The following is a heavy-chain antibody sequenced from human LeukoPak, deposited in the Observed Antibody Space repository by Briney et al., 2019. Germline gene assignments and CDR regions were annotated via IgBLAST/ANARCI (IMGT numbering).Heavy chain of an antibody. D-gene: IGHD6-13*01. CDR1: GFTFDVYA. J-gene: IGHJ4*02. Sequence: GGSLRLSCAASGFTFDVYAMHWVRQAPGKGLEWVSGISWNSGSIGYADSVKGRFTISRDNAKNSPYLQMNSLRAEDTALYYCAKDMQLWQQLVPTNLFDYWGQGTLVTVSS. V-gene: IGHV3-9*01. CDR3: AKDMQLWQQLVPTNLFDY. CDR2: ISWNSGSI.